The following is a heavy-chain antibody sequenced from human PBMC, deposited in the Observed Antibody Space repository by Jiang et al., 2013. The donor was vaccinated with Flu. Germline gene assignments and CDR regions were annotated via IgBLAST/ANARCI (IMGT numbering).Heavy chain of an antibody. CDR3: AHTLDRLRVFGGVPMDV. D-gene: IGHD3-3*01. V-gene: IGHV2-5*02. Sequence: KPTQTLTLTCTFSGFSLSTSGVGVGWIRQPPGKALEWLALIYWDDDKRYSPSLKSRLTITKDTSKNXVALTMTNMDPVDTATYYCAHTLDRLRVFGGVPMDVWGQGTTVT. CDR1: GFSLSTSGVG. J-gene: IGHJ6*02. CDR2: IYWDDDK.